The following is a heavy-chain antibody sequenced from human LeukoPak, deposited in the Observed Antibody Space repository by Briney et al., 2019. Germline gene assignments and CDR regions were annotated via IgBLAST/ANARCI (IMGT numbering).Heavy chain of an antibody. V-gene: IGHV3-23*01. J-gene: IGHJ4*02. CDR1: GFTFSSYA. D-gene: IGHD2-8*01. Sequence: GGSLRLSCAASGFTFSSYAMSWVRQAPGKGLEWVSAISGSGGSTYYADSVKGRFTISRDNSKNTLYLQMNSLRAEDTAVYYCAKDYVLRVYAEGYFDYWGQGPLVTVSS. CDR2: ISGSGGST. CDR3: AKDYVLRVYAEGYFDY.